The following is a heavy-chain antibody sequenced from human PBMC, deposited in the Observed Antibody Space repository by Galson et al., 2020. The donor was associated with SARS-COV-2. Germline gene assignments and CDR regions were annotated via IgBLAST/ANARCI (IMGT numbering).Heavy chain of an antibody. D-gene: IGHD2-21*01. Sequence: GGSLRLSCEASGFTFSNYNMNWVRQAPGKGLEWVSKISSSGAIYYADSVKGRFTISRDNAKHSLYLQMDTLRAEDTAVYYCAREDVVVIGGLWYFDLWGRGTLVTVSS. J-gene: IGHJ2*01. CDR3: AREDVVVIGGLWYFDL. V-gene: IGHV3-48*01. CDR2: ISSSGAI. CDR1: GFTFSNYN.